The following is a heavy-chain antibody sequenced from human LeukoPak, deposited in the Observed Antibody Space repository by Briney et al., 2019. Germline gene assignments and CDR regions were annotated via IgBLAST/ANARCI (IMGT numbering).Heavy chain of an antibody. J-gene: IGHJ6*03. CDR2: ISSSGNTT. V-gene: IGHV3-11*04. CDR3: ARPGLTAIHPYYYYYMDV. CDR1: GFTFSDNY. D-gene: IGHD2-21*02. Sequence: TGGSLRLSCAASGFTFSDNYMSWIRQAPGKGLGGVSYISSSGNTTYNADSVRGRFTISRDNSKNTLYLQMNSLRAEDTAVYYCARPGLTAIHPYYYYYMDVWGKGTTVTVSS.